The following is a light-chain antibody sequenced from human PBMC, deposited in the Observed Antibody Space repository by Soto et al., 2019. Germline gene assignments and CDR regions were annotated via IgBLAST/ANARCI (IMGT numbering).Light chain of an antibody. Sequence: EIVLTQSPATLSLSPGERATLSCRASQSVSSYLAWYQQKPGQAPRLLIYDASNRATGLPARFIGSASGTDFTLSISSRDPEDFAVYYCQGRGNWCSVLGQLTKV. CDR2: DAS. J-gene: IGKJ1*01. CDR1: QSVSSY. V-gene: IGKV3-11*01. CDR3: QGRGNWCSV.